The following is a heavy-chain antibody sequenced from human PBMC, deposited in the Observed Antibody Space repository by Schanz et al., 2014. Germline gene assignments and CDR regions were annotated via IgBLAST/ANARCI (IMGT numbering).Heavy chain of an antibody. J-gene: IGHJ4*02. CDR2: IKHNGSVK. CDR1: GLTFTSAW. CDR3: ARIGGSVFDY. D-gene: IGHD3-10*01. V-gene: IGHV3-7*05. Sequence: EVQLLESGGGLVQPGGSLRLSCATSGLTFTSAWMSWVRQAPGKGPEWVANIKHNGSVKDYVDSVKGRFTISRDNAKNSLYLQMTNLRAEDSAVYCCARIGGSVFDYWAQGTLVTVSS.